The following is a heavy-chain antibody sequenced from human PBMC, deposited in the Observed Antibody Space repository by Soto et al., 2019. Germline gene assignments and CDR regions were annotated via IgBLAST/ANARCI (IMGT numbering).Heavy chain of an antibody. V-gene: IGHV4-59*01. CDR3: AREEAAHASREFGYNWFDP. D-gene: IGHD3-16*01. J-gene: IGHJ5*02. CDR1: GASISRYY. CDR2: IYYSVST. Sequence: SETLSLTCTVAGASISRYYWSWIRQPPGKGLEWIGYIYYSVSTNYNPSLKSRVTISVDTPKNQFSLKLSSVTAADTAVYYCAREEAAHASREFGYNWFDPWGKGTPVTVS.